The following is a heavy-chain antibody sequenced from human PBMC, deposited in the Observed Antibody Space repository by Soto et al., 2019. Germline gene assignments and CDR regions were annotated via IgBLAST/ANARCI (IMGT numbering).Heavy chain of an antibody. CDR3: ARATYYDFWSGYGTTKYYFYY. V-gene: IGHV1-18*01. J-gene: IGHJ4*02. CDR1: GYTFTSYG. CDR2: ISAYNGNT. Sequence: QVQLVQSGAEVKKPGASVKVSCKASGYTFTSYGISWVRQAPGQGLEGMGWISAYNGNTNYAQKLQGRVTMSTDTSTSTVYMELRSLRSDDTAVYYCARATYYDFWSGYGTTKYYFYYWGQGTLVTVSS. D-gene: IGHD3-3*01.